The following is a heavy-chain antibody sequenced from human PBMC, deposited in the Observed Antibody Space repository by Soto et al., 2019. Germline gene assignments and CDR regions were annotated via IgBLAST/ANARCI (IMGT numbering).Heavy chain of an antibody. D-gene: IGHD2-2*01. J-gene: IGHJ5*02. V-gene: IGHV4-31*03. Sequence: QVQLQESGPGLVKPSQTLSLTCIVSGGSISSGGYYWSWIRQHPGKGLEWIGYIYYSGSTYYNPSLKSRVTISVDTSKNQFSLKLSSVTAADTAVYYCARADIVVVPAANWFDPWGQGTLVTVSS. CDR2: IYYSGST. CDR1: GGSISSGGYY. CDR3: ARADIVVVPAANWFDP.